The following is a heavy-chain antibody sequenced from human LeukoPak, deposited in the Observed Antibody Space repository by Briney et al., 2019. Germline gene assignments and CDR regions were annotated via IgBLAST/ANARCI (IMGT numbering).Heavy chain of an antibody. V-gene: IGHV3-30-3*01. CDR2: ISYDGSNK. CDR3: ASSSIVGATEGAFDI. J-gene: IGHJ3*02. Sequence: QPGGSLRLSCAASGFTFSGYWMSWVRQAPGKGLEWVAVISYDGSNKYYADSVKGRFTISRDNSKNTLYLQMNSLRAEDTAVYYCASSSIVGATEGAFDIWGQGTMVTVSS. CDR1: GFTFSGYW. D-gene: IGHD1-26*01.